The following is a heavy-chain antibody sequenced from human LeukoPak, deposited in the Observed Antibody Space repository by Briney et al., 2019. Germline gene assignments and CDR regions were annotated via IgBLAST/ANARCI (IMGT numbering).Heavy chain of an antibody. D-gene: IGHD6-13*01. CDR2: IYYSGST. V-gene: IGHV4-39*01. CDR3: AKAGSHSYWGY. Sequence: SETLSLTCTVSGGSISSSSYYWGWIRQPPGKGLEWIGSIYYSGSTYYNPSLKSRVTISVDTSKNQFSLKLSSVTAADTAVYYCAKAGSHSYWGYWGQGTLVTVSS. J-gene: IGHJ4*02. CDR1: GGSISSSSYY.